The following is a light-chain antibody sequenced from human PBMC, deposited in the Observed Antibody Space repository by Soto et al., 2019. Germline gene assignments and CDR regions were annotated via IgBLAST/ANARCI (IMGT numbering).Light chain of an antibody. CDR2: AAS. Sequence: DIQMTQSPSTLSASVGDRVTITFRASRTIAGYVNWYQQRPGEAPNLLIYAASSLQSGVPSRFRGSGSGTDFTLTINSLQPEDFATFYCQQTYSTPGTFGQGTKVDIK. CDR3: QQTYSTPGT. CDR1: RTIAGY. J-gene: IGKJ1*01. V-gene: IGKV1-39*01.